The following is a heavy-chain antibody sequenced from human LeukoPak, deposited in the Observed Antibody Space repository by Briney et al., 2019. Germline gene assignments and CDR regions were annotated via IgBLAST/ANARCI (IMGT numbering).Heavy chain of an antibody. CDR3: AGGSVVTTLLGAFDF. CDR2: ISYDGSNT. Sequence: GRSLRLSSAASGFHFSSYAMHWVRQAPGKGLEWVAVISYDGSNTYYADSVKGRFTISRDNYKTTLNLQMNSMRTEDMAVYYCAGGSVVTTLLGAFDFWGQGTMVTVSS. V-gene: IGHV3-30-3*01. CDR1: GFHFSSYA. D-gene: IGHD4-17*01. J-gene: IGHJ3*01.